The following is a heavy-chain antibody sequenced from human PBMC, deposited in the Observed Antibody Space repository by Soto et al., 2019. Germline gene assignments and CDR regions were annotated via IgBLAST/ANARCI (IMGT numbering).Heavy chain of an antibody. J-gene: IGHJ4*02. CDR1: GVSVSNKTYY. Sequence: PXETLSPTCAVSGVSVSNKTYYWSWIRQPPGKRLEWIGYVYYSGTTNYNPSLKSRVTISVDLSKNQFSLRLSSVTTADTDLYYCARTTAVPNTLRSRYFFDYWGQGTLVTVS. CDR2: VYYSGTT. D-gene: IGHD4-17*01. CDR3: ARTTAVPNTLRSRYFFDY. V-gene: IGHV4-61*01.